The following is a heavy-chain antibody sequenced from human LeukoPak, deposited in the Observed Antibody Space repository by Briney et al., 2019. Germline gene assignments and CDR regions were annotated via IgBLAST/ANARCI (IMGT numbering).Heavy chain of an antibody. J-gene: IGHJ4*02. CDR1: GYIFTAYY. D-gene: IGHD1-26*01. CDR2: IYPGDSDT. CDR3: AGAVGATLGFDY. Sequence: ASVRVSCRASGYIFTAYYFHWLRQAPGQGLEWMGIIYPGDSDTRYSPSFQGQVTISADKSISTAYLQWSSLKASDTAMYYCAGAVGATLGFDYWGQGTLVTVSS. V-gene: IGHV5-51*01.